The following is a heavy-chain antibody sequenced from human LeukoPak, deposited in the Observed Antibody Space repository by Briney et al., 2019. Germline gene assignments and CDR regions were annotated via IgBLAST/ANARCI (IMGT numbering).Heavy chain of an antibody. V-gene: IGHV4-61*02. Sequence: PSETLSLTCTVSGGSISSGSYYWSWIRQPAGKGLEWIGRIYTSGSTNYNPSLKSRVTISVDTSKNQFSLKLSSVTAADTAVYYCARKPFRPQHKIPWFDPWGQGTPVTVSS. J-gene: IGHJ5*02. D-gene: IGHD2-2*02. CDR3: ARKPFRPQHKIPWFDP. CDR1: GGSISSGSYY. CDR2: IYTSGST.